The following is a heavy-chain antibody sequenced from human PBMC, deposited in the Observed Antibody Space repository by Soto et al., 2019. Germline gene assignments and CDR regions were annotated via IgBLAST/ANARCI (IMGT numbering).Heavy chain of an antibody. D-gene: IGHD6-13*01. Sequence: ETLSLTCSVSGYSISSGYSWGWIRQPPGKGLECIGRIYHSGSTYYNPSLKSRVTISVDTSKNQFSLKLSSVTAADTAVYYCARPRVAAAGHYFDYWGQGILVTVAS. CDR2: IYHSGST. CDR3: ARPRVAAAGHYFDY. V-gene: IGHV4-38-2*01. J-gene: IGHJ4*02. CDR1: GYSISSGYS.